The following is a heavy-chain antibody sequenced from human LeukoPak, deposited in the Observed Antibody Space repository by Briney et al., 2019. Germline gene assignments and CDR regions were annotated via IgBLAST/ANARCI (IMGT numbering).Heavy chain of an antibody. Sequence: GTSVKVSCKASGLTFTSSAVHWVRQAPGQGLEWMGGIIPIFGTANYAQKFQGRVTITADKSTSTAYMELSSLRSEDTAVYYCAREGGPGVVVPAAKSEAFDIWGQGTMVTVSS. CDR3: AREGGPGVVVPAAKSEAFDI. D-gene: IGHD2-2*01. V-gene: IGHV1-69*06. J-gene: IGHJ3*02. CDR1: GLTFTSSA. CDR2: IIPIFGTA.